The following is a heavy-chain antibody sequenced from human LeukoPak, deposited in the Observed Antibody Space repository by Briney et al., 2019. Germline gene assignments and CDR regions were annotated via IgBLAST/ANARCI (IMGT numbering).Heavy chain of an antibody. V-gene: IGHV3-23*01. J-gene: IGHJ4*02. CDR3: AKEGQQLVPVGATTGFDY. D-gene: IGHD1-26*01. CDR1: GFTFSSYA. CDR2: ISGSGGST. Sequence: PGGSLRLSCAASGFTFSSYAMSWVRQAPGKGLEWVSAISGSGGSTYYADSVKGRFTISRDNSKNTLYLQMNSLRAEDTAVYYCAKEGQQLVPVGATTGFDYWGQGTLVTVSS.